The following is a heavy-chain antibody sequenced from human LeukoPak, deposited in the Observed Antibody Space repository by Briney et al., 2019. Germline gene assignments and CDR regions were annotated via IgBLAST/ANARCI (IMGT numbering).Heavy chain of an antibody. CDR1: GFTFSSYG. Sequence: GGSLRLSCAASGFTFSSYGMHWVRQAPGKGLEWVAVIWYDGSNKYYADSVKGRFTISRDNSKNTLYLQMNSLRAEDTAVYYCARDRSPSYYDSTGAFDIWGQGTMVTVSS. CDR3: ARDRSPSYYDSTGAFDI. D-gene: IGHD3-22*01. CDR2: IWYDGSNK. V-gene: IGHV3-33*01. J-gene: IGHJ3*02.